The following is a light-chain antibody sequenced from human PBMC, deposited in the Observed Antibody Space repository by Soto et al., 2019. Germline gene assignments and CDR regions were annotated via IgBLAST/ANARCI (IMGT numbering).Light chain of an antibody. CDR1: SSNIGSDT. CDR3: ASWDDSLNGPV. Sequence: QSVLTQPPSASGTPGQTVTISCSGSSSNIGSDTVNWYQQFPGTAPKLLIYTNDQRPSGVPDRISGSKSGTSASLAISGLQSEDEADYYCASWDDSLNGPVFGGGTKVTVL. CDR2: TND. V-gene: IGLV1-44*01. J-gene: IGLJ2*01.